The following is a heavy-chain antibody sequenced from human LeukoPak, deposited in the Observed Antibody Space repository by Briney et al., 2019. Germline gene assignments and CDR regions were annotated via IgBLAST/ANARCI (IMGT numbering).Heavy chain of an antibody. CDR3: ARRDSGYDSGPFDY. J-gene: IGHJ4*02. CDR2: IYYSGST. D-gene: IGHD5-12*01. V-gene: IGHV4-39*01. CDR1: GGSISSSSYY. Sequence: SETLSLTCTVSGGSISSSSYYWGWIRQPPGKGLEWIGSIYYSGSTYYNPSLKSRVTISVDTSKNQFSLKLSSVTAADTAVYYCARRDSGYDSGPFDYWGQGTLVTVSS.